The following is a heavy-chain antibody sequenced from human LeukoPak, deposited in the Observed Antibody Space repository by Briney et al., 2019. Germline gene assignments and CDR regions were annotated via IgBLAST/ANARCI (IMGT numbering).Heavy chain of an antibody. Sequence: GGSLRLSCTASGFTFVDYGMSWVRQAPGKGPEGVSAINWNGGNTGYADSVEGRFTISRDNAKNSLYLQMNSLRAEDAAVYYCARPGGEANYYYYYMDVWGKGTTVTISS. CDR3: ARPGGEANYYYYYMDV. CDR1: GFTFVDYG. V-gene: IGHV3-20*04. CDR2: INWNGGNT. J-gene: IGHJ6*03. D-gene: IGHD3-16*01.